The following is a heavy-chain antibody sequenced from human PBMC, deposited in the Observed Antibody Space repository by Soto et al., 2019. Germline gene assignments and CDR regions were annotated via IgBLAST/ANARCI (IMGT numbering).Heavy chain of an antibody. CDR1: GYTFTTYG. CDR2: ISGSSGNT. J-gene: IGHJ4*02. Sequence: QVQLVQSGVEAKTPGASVKVSCKASGYTFTTYGISWVRQAPGQGLEWMGWISGSSGNTNYAQRLQGRVTMTTDTSSTTAYMELRSLSSDDMAVYSCARDGIQHRRYSHFDYWCQGTLVTVTS. D-gene: IGHD2-15*01. V-gene: IGHV1-18*03. CDR3: ARDGIQHRRYSHFDY.